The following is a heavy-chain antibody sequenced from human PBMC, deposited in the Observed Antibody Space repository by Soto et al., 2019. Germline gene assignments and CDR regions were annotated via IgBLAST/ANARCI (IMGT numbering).Heavy chain of an antibody. Sequence: PGGFLRLSCGASGFTFSSYAMHWVRQAPGKGLEWVAVISYDGSNKYYADSVKGRFTISRDNSKNTLYLQMNSLRAEDTAVYYCARGGYYYNFDYWGQGTLVTVSS. J-gene: IGHJ4*02. CDR1: GFTFSSYA. D-gene: IGHD3-22*01. CDR3: ARGGYYYNFDY. CDR2: ISYDGSNK. V-gene: IGHV3-30-3*01.